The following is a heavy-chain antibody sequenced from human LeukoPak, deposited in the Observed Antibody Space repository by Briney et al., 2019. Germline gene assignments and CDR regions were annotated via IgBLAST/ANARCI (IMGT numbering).Heavy chain of an antibody. Sequence: PSETLSLTCTVSGGSTSIYYWSWIRQPPRKGLEWIGYIHYSGSSNYNPSLKSRVTISVDTSKNQFSLKLNSVTAADTAVYYCARHFSWTAGTGCDPWGQGTLVTVSS. CDR3: ARHFSWTAGTGCDP. CDR2: IHYSGSS. J-gene: IGHJ5*02. CDR1: GGSTSIYY. V-gene: IGHV4-59*08. D-gene: IGHD6-13*01.